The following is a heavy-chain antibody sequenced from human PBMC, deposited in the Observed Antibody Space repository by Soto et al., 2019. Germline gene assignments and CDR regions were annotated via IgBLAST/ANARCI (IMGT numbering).Heavy chain of an antibody. Sequence: GTSVKVSCKASGYTFTSYVLHWVRQAPGQRLEWMGWIHAGNGNTKYSQTFQGRVTITRDTSASTAYMELSSLRSEDTAVYYCARGYSNPVYNWFDPWGQGPLVTVSS. CDR1: GYTFTSYV. J-gene: IGHJ5*02. D-gene: IGHD4-4*01. CDR3: ARGYSNPVYNWFDP. V-gene: IGHV1-3*01. CDR2: IHAGNGNT.